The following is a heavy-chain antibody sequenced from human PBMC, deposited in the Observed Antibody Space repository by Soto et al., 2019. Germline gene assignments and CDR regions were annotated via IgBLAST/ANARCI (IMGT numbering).Heavy chain of an antibody. CDR3: ARFKLGDDY. V-gene: IGHV1-69*02. Sequence: QVQLVQSGAEVRKPGSSVKVSCQASGGTFSHSTVTWVRQAPGQGLEWMGRLIPILGLANYAQKVRGRLAITADKSTPTAYMELRSLRSEDTAIYYCARFKLGDDYWGQGTLVTVSS. D-gene: IGHD5-12*01. CDR1: GGTFSHST. CDR2: LIPILGLA. J-gene: IGHJ4*02.